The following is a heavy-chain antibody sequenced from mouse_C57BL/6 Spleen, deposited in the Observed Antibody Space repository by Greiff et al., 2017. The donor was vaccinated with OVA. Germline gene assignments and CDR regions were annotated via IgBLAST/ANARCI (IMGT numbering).Heavy chain of an antibody. CDR3: ARGDYDYWFAY. CDR1: GYSITSGYD. Sequence: VQLQQSGPGMVKPSQSLSLTCTVTGYSITSGYDWHWIRHFPGNKLEWMGYISYSGSTNYNPSLKSRISITHDTSKNHFFLKLNSVTTEDTATYYCARGDYDYWFAYWGQGTLVTVSA. V-gene: IGHV3-1*01. CDR2: ISYSGST. J-gene: IGHJ3*01. D-gene: IGHD2-4*01.